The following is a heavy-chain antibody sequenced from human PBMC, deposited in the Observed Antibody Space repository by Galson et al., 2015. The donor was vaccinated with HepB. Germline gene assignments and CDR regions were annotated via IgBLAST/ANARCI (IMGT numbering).Heavy chain of an antibody. J-gene: IGHJ4*02. CDR1: GYTFTSYG. CDR3: ARDLTRGTYYDFWSGSAARDY. CDR2: ISAYNGNT. V-gene: IGHV1-18*04. D-gene: IGHD3-3*01. Sequence: QSGAEVKKPGASVKVSCKASGYTFTSYGISWVRQAPGQGLEWMGWISAYNGNTNYAQKLQGRVTMTTHTSTSTAYMELRSLRSDETAVYYCARDLTRGTYYDFWSGSAARDYWGQGTLVTVSS.